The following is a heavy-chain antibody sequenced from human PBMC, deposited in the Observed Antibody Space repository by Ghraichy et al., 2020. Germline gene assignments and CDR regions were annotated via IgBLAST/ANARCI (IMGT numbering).Heavy chain of an antibody. Sequence: GSLRLSFAASGFTFSTFAIHWVRQAPGKGLEWVAFISNDGNKIYYADSVKGRFTISRDNSKSTLSLQMNSLRPEDTSVYYCTRESASISWGFFDYWGQGNLVTVSS. CDR1: GFTFSTFA. CDR2: ISNDGNKI. J-gene: IGHJ4*02. D-gene: IGHD3-3*02. V-gene: IGHV3-30-3*01. CDR3: TRESASISWGFFDY.